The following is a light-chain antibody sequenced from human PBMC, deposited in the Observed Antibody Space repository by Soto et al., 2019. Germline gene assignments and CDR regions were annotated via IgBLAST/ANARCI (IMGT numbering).Light chain of an antibody. Sequence: EIVMTQSPATLSVSPGERATLSCRASQSVSSNLAWYQQKPGQAPRLLIYGASTRATGIPARFSGSGSGTEFTLTISSLQSEDFAVYYCQQYNNGPALTFGGGTKVDIK. J-gene: IGKJ4*01. CDR1: QSVSSN. V-gene: IGKV3-15*01. CDR2: GAS. CDR3: QQYNNGPALT.